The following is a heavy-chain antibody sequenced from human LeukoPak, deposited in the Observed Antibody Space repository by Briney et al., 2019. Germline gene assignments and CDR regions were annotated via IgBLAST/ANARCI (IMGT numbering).Heavy chain of an antibody. CDR3: AELGITMIGGV. D-gene: IGHD3-10*02. CDR2: ISGSGVST. J-gene: IGHJ6*04. V-gene: IGHV3-23*01. CDR1: GFTFRTSG. Sequence: GGSLRLSCAASGFTFRTSGMSWVRQAPGKGLEWVSAISGSGVSTYYADSVKGRFTISRDNAKNSLYLQMNSLRAEDTAVYYCAELGITMIGGVWGKGTTVTISS.